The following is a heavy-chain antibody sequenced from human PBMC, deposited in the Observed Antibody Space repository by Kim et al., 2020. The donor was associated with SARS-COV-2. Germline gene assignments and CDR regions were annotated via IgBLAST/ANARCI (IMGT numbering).Heavy chain of an antibody. Sequence: GGSLRLSCTASGFTFSTYWMNWVRQAPGKGLEWVANIKEDGSEEYYVDSVKGRFTISRDNAKNSVYLQMNSLRAEDTAVYYCAREYGCGRYDFDYWGQGTLVTVSS. D-gene: IGHD3-10*01. J-gene: IGHJ4*02. CDR1: GFTFSTYW. V-gene: IGHV3-7*01. CDR3: AREYGCGRYDFDY. CDR2: IKEDGSEE.